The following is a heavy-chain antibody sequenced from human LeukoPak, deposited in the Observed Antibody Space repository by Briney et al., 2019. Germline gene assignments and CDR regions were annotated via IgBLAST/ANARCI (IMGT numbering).Heavy chain of an antibody. J-gene: IGHJ4*02. V-gene: IGHV4-4*02. CDR3: ARHLAIYDSGGYYYERGRYYFDF. D-gene: IGHD3-22*01. CDR2: ANLQGST. CDR1: GGSISNTNW. Sequence: SETLSLTCGVSGGSISNTNWWTWVRQPPGKGLEWIGEANLQGSTYYNPSLKSRVTISVDTSKNQFSLKLSSVTAADTAVYYCARHLAIYDSGGYYYERGRYYFDFWGQGALVTVSS.